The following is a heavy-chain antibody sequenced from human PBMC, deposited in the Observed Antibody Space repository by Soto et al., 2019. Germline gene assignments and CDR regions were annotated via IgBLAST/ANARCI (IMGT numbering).Heavy chain of an antibody. D-gene: IGHD5-12*01. J-gene: IGHJ4*02. V-gene: IGHV3-7*03. CDR1: GFTFGSYW. CDR3: ARAVVATILVDY. Sequence: GGSLRLSCAASGFTFGSYWMSWVRQAPGKGLEWVANIKQDGSEKYYVDSVKGRFTISRDNAKNSLYLQMNSLRAEDTAVYYCARAVVATILVDYWGQGTLVTVSS. CDR2: IKQDGSEK.